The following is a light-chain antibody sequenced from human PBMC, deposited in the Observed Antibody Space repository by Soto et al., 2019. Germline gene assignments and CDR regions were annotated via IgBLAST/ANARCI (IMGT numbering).Light chain of an antibody. CDR3: NSYRGSSNFLV. V-gene: IGLV2-8*01. J-gene: IGLJ1*01. CDR2: EVN. CDR1: SSDVGAYDY. Sequence: QSVRTQPRSEYGSPGQSVTISCTGTSSDVGAYDYVSWYQQHPGKAPELIIYEVNQRPSGVPDRFSGSKSGNTASLTVSVLQADDEADYYCNSYRGSSNFLVFGTVTKFPVL.